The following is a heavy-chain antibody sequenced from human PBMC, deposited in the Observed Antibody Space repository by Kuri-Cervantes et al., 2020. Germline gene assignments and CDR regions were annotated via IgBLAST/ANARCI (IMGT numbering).Heavy chain of an antibody. V-gene: IGHV4-34*01. CDR2: INHSGST. D-gene: IGHD1-7*01. CDR1: GGSFSGYY. J-gene: IGHJ3*02. Sequence: GSLRLSCAVYGGSFSGYYWSWIRQPPGKGLEWIGEINHSGSTNYNPSLKSRVTISVDTSKNQFSLKLSSVTAADTAIYYCAKDSDDGWDYNTFDIWGQGTMVTISS. CDR3: AKDSDDGWDYNTFDI.